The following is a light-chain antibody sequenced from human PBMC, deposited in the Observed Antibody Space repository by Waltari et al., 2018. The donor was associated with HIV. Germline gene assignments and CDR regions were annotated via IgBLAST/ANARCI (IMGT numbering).Light chain of an antibody. V-gene: IGLV2-23*02. CDR2: EVP. J-gene: IGLJ3*02. Sequence: QAALTQPASVSGSPGQSITISCTETSSDVGSYNLVSWYQQFAGKAPKLLVYEVPKRPSGISSRFSGSKSGNTASLTISDLQAEDEADYYCCSYVSEIVPCVFGGGTKLTVL. CDR1: SSDVGSYNL. CDR3: CSYVSEIVPCV.